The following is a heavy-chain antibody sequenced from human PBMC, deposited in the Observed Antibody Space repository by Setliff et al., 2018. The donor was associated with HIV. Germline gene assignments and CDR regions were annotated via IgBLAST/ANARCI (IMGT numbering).Heavy chain of an antibody. CDR2: LHYTGTT. V-gene: IGHV4-39*01. CDR1: GASINSGGHN. Sequence: PSETLSLTCTVSGASINSGGHNWGWIRQPPGKGLEWIATLHYTGTTYYNPSLKSRVTISTDTSKNQFSLKLSSVTAADTAVYYCARRIRLRDSSGRSCWTFDIWGQGTMVTVSS. J-gene: IGHJ3*02. D-gene: IGHD2-15*01. CDR3: ARRIRLRDSSGRSCWTFDI.